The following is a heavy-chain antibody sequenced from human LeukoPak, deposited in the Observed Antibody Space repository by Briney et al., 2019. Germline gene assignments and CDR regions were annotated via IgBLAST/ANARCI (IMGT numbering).Heavy chain of an antibody. D-gene: IGHD5-18*01. V-gene: IGHV3-30-3*01. Sequence: GGSLRLSCAASGFTFSSYAMHWVRQAPGKGLEWVAVISYDGSNKYYADSVKGRFTISRDNSKNTLYLQMNSLRAEDTAVYYCARKDTAMAKLDYWGQGTLVTVSS. CDR3: ARKDTAMAKLDY. J-gene: IGHJ4*02. CDR1: GFTFSSYA. CDR2: ISYDGSNK.